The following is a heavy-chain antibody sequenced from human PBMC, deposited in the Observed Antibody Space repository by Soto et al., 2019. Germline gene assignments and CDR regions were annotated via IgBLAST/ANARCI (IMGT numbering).Heavy chain of an antibody. CDR1: GFIFSSYG. CDR2: ISYDGSNK. V-gene: IGHV3-30*18. D-gene: IGHD3-10*01. CDR3: AKDIWDGSGSYYFDY. J-gene: IGHJ4*02. Sequence: QVQLVESGGGVVQPGRSLRLSCAASGFIFSSYGMHWVRQAPGKGLDWVAVISYDGSNKYYADSVKGRFTISRDNSKNTLYLQMSSLRAEVTAVYYCAKDIWDGSGSYYFDYWGQGTLVTVSS.